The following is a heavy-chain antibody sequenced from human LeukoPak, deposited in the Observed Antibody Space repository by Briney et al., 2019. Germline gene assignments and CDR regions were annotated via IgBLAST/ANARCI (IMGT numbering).Heavy chain of an antibody. CDR2: IYMSGGT. D-gene: IGHD3-3*01. CDR1: GGSPSRGSYY. CDR3: ARVATYYGFSCGMDV. Sequence: TPSPPLTVSGGSPSRGSYYRSWIRRPPGEGLGWVGRIYMSGGTNYNPSLKSRVTISVDMSKNQFSLRLTSVTAADTAVYYCARVATYYGFSCGMDVWGQGTTVTVSS. J-gene: IGHJ6*02. V-gene: IGHV4-61*02.